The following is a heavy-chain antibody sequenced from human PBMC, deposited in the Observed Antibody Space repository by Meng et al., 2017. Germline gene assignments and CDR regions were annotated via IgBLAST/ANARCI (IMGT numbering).Heavy chain of an antibody. V-gene: IGHV2-5*02. CDR2: IYWDDDK. J-gene: IGHJ4*02. Sequence: QTTLKESGPTLVKPTQTRTLTCTISGFSLSTRGVGVGWIRQPPGKALEWLALIYWDDDKRYSPSLKSRLTITKDTSKNQVVLTMTNMDPVDTATYYCAHCLYSSSCDYWGQGTLVTVSS. CDR3: AHCLYSSSCDY. D-gene: IGHD6-13*01. CDR1: GFSLSTRGVG.